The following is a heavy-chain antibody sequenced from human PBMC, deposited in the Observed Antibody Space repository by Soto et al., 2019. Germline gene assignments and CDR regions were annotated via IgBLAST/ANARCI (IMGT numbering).Heavy chain of an antibody. CDR1: GFTFSSYA. Sequence: GGSLRLSCAASGFTFSSYAMSWVRQAPGKGLEWVSAISGSGGSTYYADSVKGRFTISRDNSKNTLYLQMNSLRAEDTAVYYCAKDDGYYGSGSFDLDYWGQGTLVTVSS. D-gene: IGHD3-10*01. V-gene: IGHV3-23*01. J-gene: IGHJ4*02. CDR2: ISGSGGST. CDR3: AKDDGYYGSGSFDLDY.